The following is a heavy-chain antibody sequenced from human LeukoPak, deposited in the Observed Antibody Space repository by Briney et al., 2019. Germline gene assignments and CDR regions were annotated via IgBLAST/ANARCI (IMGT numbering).Heavy chain of an antibody. CDR3: STDREVGRLAPAPTGAY. CDR1: GASISRYY. D-gene: IGHD1-26*01. Sequence: SETLSLTCSVSGASISRYYWSWIRQSPGKGLEWIGRIYASGSANYNPSLQSRVTMSIDTSKNQISLKFSSVTAADTAIYYCSTDREVGRLAPAPTGAYWGQGTLVTVPS. J-gene: IGHJ4*02. V-gene: IGHV4-4*07. CDR2: IYASGSA.